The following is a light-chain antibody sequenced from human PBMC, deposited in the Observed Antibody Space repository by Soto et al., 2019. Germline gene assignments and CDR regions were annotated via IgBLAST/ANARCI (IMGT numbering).Light chain of an antibody. CDR1: QSISSW. J-gene: IGKJ1*01. Sequence: DIQMTQSPSTLSASVGDRVTITCRASQSISSWLALYQQKPGKAPKLLIYKASTLESVVPSNFSGSGSGTEFSLTISSLQPEDFATYYCQQYNAYPWTFGQGTKVDIK. CDR2: KAS. V-gene: IGKV1-5*03. CDR3: QQYNAYPWT.